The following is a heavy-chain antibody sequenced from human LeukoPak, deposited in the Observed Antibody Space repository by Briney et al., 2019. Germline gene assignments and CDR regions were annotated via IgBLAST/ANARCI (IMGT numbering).Heavy chain of an antibody. Sequence: GGSLRLSCAASGFTFDDYAMHWVRQAPGKGLEWVSGISWNSGSIGYADSVKGRFTISRDNAKNSLYLQMNSLRAEDTALYYCAKVRGKDYHDSSGYYDYWGQGTLVTVSS. CDR2: ISWNSGSI. D-gene: IGHD3-22*01. V-gene: IGHV3-9*01. CDR1: GFTFDDYA. J-gene: IGHJ4*02. CDR3: AKVRGKDYHDSSGYYDY.